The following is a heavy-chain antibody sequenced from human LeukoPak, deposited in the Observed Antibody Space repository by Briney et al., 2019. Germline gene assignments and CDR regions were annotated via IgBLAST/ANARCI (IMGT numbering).Heavy chain of an antibody. CDR3: AKAENYDSSGYYYEY. J-gene: IGHJ4*02. CDR2: ISGSGGST. V-gene: IGHV3-23*01. Sequence: GGSLRLSCAASGFTFSSYAMSWVRQAPGKGLEWVSAISGSGGSTYYADSVKGRFTISRDNSKNTLYPQMNSLRAEDTAVYYCAKAENYDSSGYYYEYWGQGTLVTVSS. CDR1: GFTFSSYA. D-gene: IGHD3-22*01.